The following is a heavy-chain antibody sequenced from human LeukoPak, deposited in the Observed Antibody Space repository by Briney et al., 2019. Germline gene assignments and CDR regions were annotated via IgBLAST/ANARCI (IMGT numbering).Heavy chain of an antibody. CDR2: VDPEDGET. Sequence: GASVKVSCKASGYTFTGYYMHWVRQAPGKGLEWMGLVDPEDGETIYAEKFQGRVTITADTSTDTAYMELSSLRSEDTAVYYCATVPPVSGKNSNPPSWGQGTLATVSS. CDR3: ATVPPVSGKNSNPPS. J-gene: IGHJ5*02. D-gene: IGHD4-11*01. CDR1: GYTFTGYY. V-gene: IGHV1-69-2*01.